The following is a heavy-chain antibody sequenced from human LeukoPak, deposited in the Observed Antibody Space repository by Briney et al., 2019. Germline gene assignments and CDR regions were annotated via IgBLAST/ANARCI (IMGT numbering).Heavy chain of an antibody. CDR3: ARERLRYFDWSLPFDY. D-gene: IGHD3-9*01. J-gene: IGHJ4*02. CDR1: GDSVSSNSAA. CDR2: TYYRSKWYN. Sequence: SQTLSLTCAVSGDSVSSNSAAWNWIRQSPSRGLEWRGRTYYRSKWYNDYAVSVKSRITINPDTSKNQFSLQLNSVTPEDTAVYYCARERLRYFDWSLPFDYWGQGTLVTVSS. V-gene: IGHV6-1*01.